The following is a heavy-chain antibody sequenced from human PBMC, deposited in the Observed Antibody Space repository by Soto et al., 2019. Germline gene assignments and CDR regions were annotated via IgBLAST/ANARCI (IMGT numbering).Heavy chain of an antibody. CDR3: ARGHEYGGNSDALDI. D-gene: IGHD4-17*01. J-gene: IGHJ3*02. CDR2: ILPIFGTA. Sequence: QVHLVQSGAEVKKPGSSVKVSCKYSGGTFKTESINWVRQAPGQGLEWMGGILPIFGTADYAPRFQGRVTITADEATRTAYMELSSLRSQDTAVYFCARGHEYGGNSDALDIWGQGTMVTVSS. V-gene: IGHV1-69*13. CDR1: GGTFKTES.